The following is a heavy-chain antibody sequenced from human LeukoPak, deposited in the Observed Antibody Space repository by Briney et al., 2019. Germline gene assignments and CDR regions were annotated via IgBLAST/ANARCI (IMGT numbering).Heavy chain of an antibody. CDR3: ARGRRRLDAFDI. V-gene: IGHV4-34*01. CDR1: GGSFSGYY. Sequence: PSETLCLTCAVYGGSFSGYYWSWIRQPPGKGLGWIGEINHSGSTNYNPSLKSRVTISVDTSKNQFSLKLSSVTAADTAVYYCARGRRRLDAFDIWGQGTMVTVSS. J-gene: IGHJ3*02. D-gene: IGHD3-16*01. CDR2: INHSGST.